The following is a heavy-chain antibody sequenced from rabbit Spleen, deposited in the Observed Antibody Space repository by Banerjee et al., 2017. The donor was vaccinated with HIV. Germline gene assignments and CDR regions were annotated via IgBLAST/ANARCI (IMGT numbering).Heavy chain of an antibody. CDR1: GFSFSSSYY. CDR2: INIVTGKS. CDR3: ARDTGSSFSSYGMDL. J-gene: IGHJ6*01. Sequence: QSLEESGGDLVKPGGTLTLTCTASGFSFSSSYYMCWVRQAPGKRPEWIACINIVTGKSVYASWAKGRFVMSRTSSTTVTLQMTSLTAADTATYFCARDTGSSFSSYGMDLWGQGTLVTVS. V-gene: IGHV1S40*01. D-gene: IGHD8-1*01.